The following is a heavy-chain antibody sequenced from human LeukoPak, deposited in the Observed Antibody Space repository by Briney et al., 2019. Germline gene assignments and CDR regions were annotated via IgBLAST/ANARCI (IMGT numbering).Heavy chain of an antibody. CDR1: GYTFTDYY. Sequence: ASVTVSFMASGYTFTDYYMHWVRQAPGQGLEWMGWINPYSGATNYALKFQGRVTMTRDTSISTAYMELSRLISDYTAVYYCARRGSSCYYFDYWGQGTLVTVSS. V-gene: IGHV1-2*02. J-gene: IGHJ4*02. CDR2: INPYSGAT. CDR3: ARRGSSCYYFDY. D-gene: IGHD6-13*01.